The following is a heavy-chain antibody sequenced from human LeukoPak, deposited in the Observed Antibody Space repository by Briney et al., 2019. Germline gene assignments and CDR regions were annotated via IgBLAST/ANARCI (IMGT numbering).Heavy chain of an antibody. Sequence: HPGRSLRLSCAASGFTFSSYGMHWVRQAPGKGLEWVAVIWYDGSDKYYADSVKGRFTISRDNSKNTLYLQMNSLRAEDTAVYYCASDVGGPYSGSYFDYWGQGTLVTVSS. V-gene: IGHV3-33*01. CDR1: GFTFSSYG. CDR3: ASDVGGPYSGSYFDY. D-gene: IGHD1-26*01. J-gene: IGHJ4*01. CDR2: IWYDGSDK.